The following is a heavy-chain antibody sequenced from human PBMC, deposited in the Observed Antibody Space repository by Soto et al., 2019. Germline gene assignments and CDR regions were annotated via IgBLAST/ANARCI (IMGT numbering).Heavy chain of an antibody. J-gene: IGHJ3*01. CDR2: MYYSGNT. CDR1: GGSISNFY. CDR3: ARGSLSTETANALDV. Sequence: QVRLQESGPGLVKPSETLSLTCTVSGGSISNFYWSWIRQSPGKGLEWIGYGYMYYSGNTNYNPSLESRVTISVDTSKNQISLKLTSVTAEDTALYYCARGSLSTETANALDVWGPGTMVTVSS. V-gene: IGHV4-59*01. D-gene: IGHD2-21*02.